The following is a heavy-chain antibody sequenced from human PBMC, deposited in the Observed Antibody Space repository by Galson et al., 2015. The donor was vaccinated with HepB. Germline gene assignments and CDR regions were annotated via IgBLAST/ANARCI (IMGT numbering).Heavy chain of an antibody. CDR1: GYTFNHYG. V-gene: IGHV1-18*01. D-gene: IGHD6-19*01. J-gene: IGHJ4*02. CDR2: ISAYNGDT. Sequence: SVKVSCKASGYTFNHYGISWVRQAPGQGLEWMEWISAYNGDTHYAQKFQGRVIMTTDTSTSAAYMELRSLRSDDTAVYYCARDPSNTSGRYIYFDYWGQGTLVTVSS. CDR3: ARDPSNTSGRYIYFDY.